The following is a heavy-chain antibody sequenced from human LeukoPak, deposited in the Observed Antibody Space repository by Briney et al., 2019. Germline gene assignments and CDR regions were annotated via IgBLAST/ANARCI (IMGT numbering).Heavy chain of an antibody. D-gene: IGHD3-10*02. CDR2: MNPNSGNK. V-gene: IGHV1-8*01. CDR1: GYTFTSYD. CDR3: ALFGELTYGLDY. Sequence: ASVKVSCKASGYTFTSYDINWVRQATGQGLEWMGWMNPNSGNKGYAQKFQGRVTMTRNTSISTAYMKLSSLRSEDTAVYYCALFGELTYGLDYWGQGTLVTVSS. J-gene: IGHJ4*02.